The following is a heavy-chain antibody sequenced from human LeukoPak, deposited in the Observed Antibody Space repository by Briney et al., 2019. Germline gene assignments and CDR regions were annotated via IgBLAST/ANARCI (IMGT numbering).Heavy chain of an antibody. V-gene: IGHV4-4*07. CDR1: GGSISSYY. CDR3: AREHILTGYFPFSDY. CDR2: IYTSGST. J-gene: IGHJ4*01. D-gene: IGHD3-9*01. Sequence: TETLSLTCTVSGGSISSYYWSWIRQPAGKGLEWLGRIYTSGSTDYNPSLKSRVTMSVDTSKNQFSLKLNSLTAADTAVYYCAREHILTGYFPFSDYWGHGTLLTVSS.